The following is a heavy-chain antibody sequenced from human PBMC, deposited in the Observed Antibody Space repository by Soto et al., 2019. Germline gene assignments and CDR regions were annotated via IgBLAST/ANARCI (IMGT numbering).Heavy chain of an antibody. Sequence: AGGSLRLSCAASGFTFSTYAMTWVRQAPGRGLEWVSSISGTGGSRYYADFVKGRFTISRDNSKNTLYLQVNSLRAEDTALYYCAKDHRLYSYDSSAEKGFDYWGQGTLVTVSS. D-gene: IGHD3-22*01. V-gene: IGHV3-23*01. CDR2: ISGTGGSR. J-gene: IGHJ4*02. CDR3: AKDHRLYSYDSSAEKGFDY. CDR1: GFTFSTYA.